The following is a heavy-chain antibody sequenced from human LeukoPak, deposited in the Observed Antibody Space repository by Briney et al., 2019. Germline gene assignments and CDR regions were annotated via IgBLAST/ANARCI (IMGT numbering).Heavy chain of an antibody. D-gene: IGHD3-10*01. CDR3: AKALAYYGSVG. J-gene: IGHJ4*02. Sequence: GGSLRLSCVASGFTFSDAWMSWVRQAPGKGLEWVSAISGSGGSTYYADSVKGRFTISRDNSKNTLYLQMNSLRAEDTAVYYCAKALAYYGSVGGGQGTLVTVSS. V-gene: IGHV3-23*01. CDR1: GFTFSDAW. CDR2: ISGSGGST.